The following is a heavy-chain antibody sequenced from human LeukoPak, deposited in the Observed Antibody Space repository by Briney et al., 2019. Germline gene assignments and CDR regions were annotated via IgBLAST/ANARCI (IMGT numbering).Heavy chain of an antibody. V-gene: IGHV3-30-3*01. CDR1: GFTFSSYA. Sequence: PGGSLRLSCAASGFTFSSYAMHWVRQAPGKGLEWVAVISYDGSNKYCADSVKGRFTISRDNSKNTLYLQMNSLRSEDTAVYYCARDQDCSSTSCYTDPSLDYWGQGTLVTVSS. J-gene: IGHJ4*02. CDR2: ISYDGSNK. D-gene: IGHD2-2*02. CDR3: ARDQDCSSTSCYTDPSLDY.